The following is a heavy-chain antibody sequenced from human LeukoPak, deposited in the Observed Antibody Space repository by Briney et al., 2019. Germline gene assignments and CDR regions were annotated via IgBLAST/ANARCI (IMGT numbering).Heavy chain of an antibody. CDR2: IYHSGST. CDR1: GYSISSGYY. J-gene: IGHJ1*01. V-gene: IGHV4-38-2*02. D-gene: IGHD6-19*01. Sequence: PSETLSLTCTVSGYSISSGYYWGWIRQPPGKGLEWIGSIYHSGSTYYNPSLKSRVTISVDTSKNQFSLKLSSVTAADTAVYYCAREQWLIGGYFQHWGQGTLVTVSS. CDR3: AREQWLIGGYFQH.